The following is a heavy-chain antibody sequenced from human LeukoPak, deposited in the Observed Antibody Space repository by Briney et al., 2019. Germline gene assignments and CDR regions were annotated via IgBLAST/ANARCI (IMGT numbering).Heavy chain of an antibody. V-gene: IGHV4-34*01. Sequence: SETLYLTCAVYGGSFSGYYWSWIGQPPGKGLEWIGEINHSGSTNYNPSLKSRVTISVDTSKNQFSLKLSSVTAADTAVYFCAGDYGDYYFDYWGQGTLVTVSS. CDR1: GGSFSGYY. D-gene: IGHD4-17*01. CDR3: AGDYGDYYFDY. CDR2: INHSGST. J-gene: IGHJ4*02.